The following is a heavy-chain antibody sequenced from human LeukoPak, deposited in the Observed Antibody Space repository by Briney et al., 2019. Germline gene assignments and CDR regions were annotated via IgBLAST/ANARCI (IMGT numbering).Heavy chain of an antibody. D-gene: IGHD3/OR15-3a*01. Sequence: GGSLRLSCAASGFTSSSYVMSWVRQAPGKGLECVSVISASGGSTYYADSVKGRFTISRDNSKNMLYLQMSSLRAEDTAVYYCVKSAWTSFTVHAFDIWGQGTMVTVSS. J-gene: IGHJ3*02. CDR3: VKSAWTSFTVHAFDI. CDR2: ISASGGST. V-gene: IGHV3-23*01. CDR1: GFTSSSYV.